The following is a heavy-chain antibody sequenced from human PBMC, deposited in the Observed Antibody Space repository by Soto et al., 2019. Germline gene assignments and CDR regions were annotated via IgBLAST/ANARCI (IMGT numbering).Heavy chain of an antibody. D-gene: IGHD2-21*01. CDR3: AIGSVVVMGAATGGLIY. CDR1: GGTFSSHG. J-gene: IGHJ4*02. Sequence: QVQLVQSGAEVKKPGSSVKVSCKASGGTFSSHGITWVRQAPGQGLEWMGGIIPMFGTPKYAQRFQGRVSITADKYTTTAYMELSSLRSEDTAVYYCAIGSVVVMGAATGGLIYWGQGALVTVSS. V-gene: IGHV1-69*06. CDR2: IIPMFGTP.